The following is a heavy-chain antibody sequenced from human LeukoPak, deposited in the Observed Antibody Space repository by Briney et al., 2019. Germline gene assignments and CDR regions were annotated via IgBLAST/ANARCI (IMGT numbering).Heavy chain of an antibody. CDR3: ARLRPGRAAAGRGVDY. D-gene: IGHD6-13*01. J-gene: IGHJ4*02. V-gene: IGHV4-59*08. CDR1: GGSLSSHY. Sequence: SETLSLTCTVSGGSLSSHYWSWIRQPPGKGLEWIGYIYYSGSTTYNPSLKSRVTISVDTSKTQFSLKLSSVTAADTAVYHCARLRPGRAAAGRGVDYWGQGTLVTVSS. CDR2: IYYSGST.